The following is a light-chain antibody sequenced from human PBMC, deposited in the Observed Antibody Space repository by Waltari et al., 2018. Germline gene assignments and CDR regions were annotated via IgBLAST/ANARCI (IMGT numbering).Light chain of an antibody. CDR1: KLGDKY. J-gene: IGLJ2*01. CDR2: QDS. CDR3: QAWDSSPAV. V-gene: IGLV3-1*01. Sequence: SYELTQPPSVSVSPGQTASITCSGDKLGDKYACWYQQKPGQSPVLVIYQDSKRPSGLPERISGSNSGNPTTLTISGTQAIDEADYYCQAWDSSPAVFGGGTKLAVL.